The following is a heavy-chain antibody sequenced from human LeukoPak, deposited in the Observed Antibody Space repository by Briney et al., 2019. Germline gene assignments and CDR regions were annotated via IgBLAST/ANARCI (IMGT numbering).Heavy chain of an antibody. CDR3: ATPNDAFNI. V-gene: IGHV4-31*03. CDR2: IYYSGDT. Sequence: SETLSLTCTVSGASISSGGYYWSWIRQHPGKGLEWIGYIYYSGDTYYNPSLRSRVTISVDTSKNQFSLKMTSVTAADTAVYYCATPNDAFNIWGQGTMVTVSS. J-gene: IGHJ3*02. CDR1: GASISSGGYY.